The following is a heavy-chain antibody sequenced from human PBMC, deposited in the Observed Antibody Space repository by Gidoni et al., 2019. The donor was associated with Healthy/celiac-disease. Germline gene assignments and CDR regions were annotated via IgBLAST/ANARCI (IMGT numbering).Heavy chain of an antibody. CDR3: TTGSLKSNYYYGMDV. CDR1: GFTFSNAW. CDR2: IKSKTDGGTT. J-gene: IGHJ6*02. Sequence: EVQLVESGGGLVKPGGSLRLSCAASGFTFSNAWMSWVRQAPGKGLEWVGRIKSKTDGGTTDYAAPVKGRFTISRDDSKNTLYLQMNSLKTEDTAVYYCTTGSLKSNYYYGMDVWGQGTTVTVSS. V-gene: IGHV3-15*01.